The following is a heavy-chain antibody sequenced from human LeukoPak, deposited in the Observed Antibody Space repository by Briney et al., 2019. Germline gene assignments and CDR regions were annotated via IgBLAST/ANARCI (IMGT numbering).Heavy chain of an antibody. CDR1: GYTFTSYD. Sequence: ASVKVSCKASGYTFTSYDINWVRQATGQGLEWMGWMNPNSGNTGHAQKFQGRVTMTRNTSISTAYMELSSLRSEDTAVYYCARGYGDFLSYYYYGMDVWGQGTTVTVSS. D-gene: IGHD4-17*01. V-gene: IGHV1-8*01. CDR2: MNPNSGNT. J-gene: IGHJ6*02. CDR3: ARGYGDFLSYYYYGMDV.